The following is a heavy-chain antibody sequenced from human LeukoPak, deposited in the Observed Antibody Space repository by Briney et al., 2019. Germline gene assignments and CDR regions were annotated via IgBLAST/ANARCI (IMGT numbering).Heavy chain of an antibody. D-gene: IGHD5-18*01. CDR1: GGSISSGGYS. CDR2: IYHSGST. V-gene: IGHV4-30-2*01. Sequence: PSQTLSLTCAVSGGSISSGGYSWSWIRQPPGKGLEWIGYIYHSGSTYYNPSLKSRVTISVDRSKNQSSLKLSSVTAADTAVYYCATYSYGRAQFDYWGQGTLVTVSS. J-gene: IGHJ4*02. CDR3: ATYSYGRAQFDY.